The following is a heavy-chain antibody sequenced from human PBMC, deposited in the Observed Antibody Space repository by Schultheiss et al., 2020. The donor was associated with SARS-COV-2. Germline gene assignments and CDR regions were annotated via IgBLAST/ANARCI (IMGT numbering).Heavy chain of an antibody. V-gene: IGHV4-61*08. CDR1: GDSINRGVYY. D-gene: IGHD3-9*01. Sequence: SETLSLTCTVSGDSINRGVYYWSWIRQPPGKGLEWIGEINHSGSTNYNPSLKSRVTISVDTSKNQFSLKLSSVTAADTAVYYCARELTPWGQGTLVTVSS. CDR3: ARELTP. J-gene: IGHJ4*02. CDR2: INHSGST.